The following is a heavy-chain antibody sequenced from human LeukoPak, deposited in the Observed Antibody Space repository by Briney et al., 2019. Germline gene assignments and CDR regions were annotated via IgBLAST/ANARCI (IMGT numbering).Heavy chain of an antibody. Sequence: SEALSLTCAVSGGSISSSNWWSWVRQPPGKGLEWIGEIYHSGSTNYNPSLKSRVTISVDKSKNQFSLKLSSVTAADTAVYYCARNLRYFDWLAPTYYYYYMDVWGKGTTVSVSS. CDR2: IYHSGST. V-gene: IGHV4-4*02. D-gene: IGHD3-9*01. J-gene: IGHJ6*03. CDR1: GGSISSSNW. CDR3: ARNLRYFDWLAPTYYYYYMDV.